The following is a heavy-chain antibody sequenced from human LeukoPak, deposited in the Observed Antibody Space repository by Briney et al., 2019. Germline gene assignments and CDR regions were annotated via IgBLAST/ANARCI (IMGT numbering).Heavy chain of an antibody. CDR1: GYTLTELS. CDR3: ATEGSMVRGVTKPLSH. Sequence: GASVQVSCKVSGYTLTELSMHWVRQAPGKGLEWMGGFDPEDGETIYAQKFQGRVTMTEDTSTDTAYMELSSLRSEDTAVYYCATEGSMVRGVTKPLSHWGQGTLVTVSS. D-gene: IGHD3-10*01. V-gene: IGHV1-24*01. J-gene: IGHJ4*02. CDR2: FDPEDGET.